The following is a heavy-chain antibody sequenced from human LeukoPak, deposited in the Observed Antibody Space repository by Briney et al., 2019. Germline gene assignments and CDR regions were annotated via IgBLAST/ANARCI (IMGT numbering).Heavy chain of an antibody. J-gene: IGHJ6*02. CDR1: GFTFSSQA. CDR3: ARERLGYSYGYVVFGYYYYGMDV. V-gene: IGHV3-23*01. CDR2: ISDSDGST. D-gene: IGHD5-18*01. Sequence: QPGGSLRLSCAASGFTFSSQAMSWVRQAPGKGLEWVSSISDSDGSTYYADSVKGRFTISRDNSKNTLYLEMNSLRAEDTAVYYCARERLGYSYGYVVFGYYYYGMDVWGQGTTVTVSS.